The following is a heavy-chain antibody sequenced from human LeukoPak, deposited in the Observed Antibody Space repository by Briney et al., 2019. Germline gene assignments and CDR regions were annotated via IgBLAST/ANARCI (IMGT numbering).Heavy chain of an antibody. CDR2: MNPNSGNT. D-gene: IGHD1-26*01. CDR1: GYTFTSYD. CDR3: ASAGIDRWELLTHAFDI. Sequence: ASVKVSCKASGYTFTSYDVNWVRQATGQGLEWMGWMNPNSGNTGYAQKLQGRVTMTTDASTSTAYMELRSLRSDGTAVYYCASAGIDRWELLTHAFDIWGQGTMVTVSS. J-gene: IGHJ3*02. V-gene: IGHV1-8*01.